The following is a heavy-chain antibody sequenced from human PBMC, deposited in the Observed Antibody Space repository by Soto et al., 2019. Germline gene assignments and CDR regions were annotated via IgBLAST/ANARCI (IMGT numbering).Heavy chain of an antibody. CDR2: INAGNGGT. D-gene: IGHD4-4*01. J-gene: IGHJ5*01. Sequence: ASVKVSCKASGYTFANYGIHWVRQAPGHRLEWMGWINAGNGGTKYSESFQGRVTITRDTSASTVYLGLSSLSSEDTASYYCARPGHSRSYDFWG. CDR3: ARPGHSRSYDF. CDR1: GYTFANYG. V-gene: IGHV1-3*01.